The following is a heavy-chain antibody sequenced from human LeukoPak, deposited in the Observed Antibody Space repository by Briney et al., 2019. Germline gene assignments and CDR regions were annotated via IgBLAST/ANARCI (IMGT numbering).Heavy chain of an antibody. CDR2: VSTTGST. V-gene: IGHV4-4*07. D-gene: IGHD6-25*01. J-gene: IGHJ4*02. Sequence: SETLSLTCTVSGGSISNYYWSWIRQPAGKGLEWIGRVSTTGSTNYNPSLKSRVTMSLDTSKNQVSLKLTSVTAADTAIYYCASGIAAAASDYWGQGILVTVSS. CDR3: ASGIAAAASDY. CDR1: GGSISNYY.